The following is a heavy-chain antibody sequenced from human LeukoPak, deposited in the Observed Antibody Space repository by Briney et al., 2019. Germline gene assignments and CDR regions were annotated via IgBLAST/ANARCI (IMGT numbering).Heavy chain of an antibody. CDR1: GGSISSYY. D-gene: IGHD6-6*01. CDR3: AKDRYSSSSRPGWFDP. V-gene: IGHV4-59*01. Sequence: SETLSLTCTVSGGSISSYYWSWIRQPPGKGLEWIGYIYYSGSTNYNPSLKSRVTISVDTSKNQFSLKLGSVTAADTAVYYCAKDRYSSSSRPGWFDPWGQGTLVTVSS. J-gene: IGHJ5*02. CDR2: IYYSGST.